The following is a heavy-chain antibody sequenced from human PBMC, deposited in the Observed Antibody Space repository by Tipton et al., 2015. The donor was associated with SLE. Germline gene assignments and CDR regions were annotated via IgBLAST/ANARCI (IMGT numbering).Heavy chain of an antibody. CDR3: ARDATGLDAFDI. CDR2: FYSGGSR. D-gene: IGHD3-9*01. J-gene: IGHJ3*02. CDR1: GLRVSSNY. V-gene: IGHV3-53*05. Sequence: SLRLSCAASGLRVSSNYMTWVRQAPGKGLEWVSVFYSGGSRYYADSVKGRFTISRDTSKNTLYLQMNSLRPEDTGVYYCARDATGLDAFDIWGQGTMVTVSS.